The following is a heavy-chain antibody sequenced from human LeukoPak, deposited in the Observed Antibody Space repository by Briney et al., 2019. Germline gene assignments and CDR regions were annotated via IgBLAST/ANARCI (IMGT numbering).Heavy chain of an antibody. V-gene: IGHV4-39*01. CDR3: VRHDGRGGATMGALDS. D-gene: IGHD5-12*01. CDR1: GGSISSSYYY. CDR2: IYYSGST. Sequence: SETLSLTCTVSGGSISSSYYYWGWIRQPPGKGLEWIGSIYYSGSTYCNPSLKSRVTISVDTSKNQFSLKLRSVTAADTAVYYCVRHDGRGGATMGALDSWGQGSLVTVSS. J-gene: IGHJ4*02.